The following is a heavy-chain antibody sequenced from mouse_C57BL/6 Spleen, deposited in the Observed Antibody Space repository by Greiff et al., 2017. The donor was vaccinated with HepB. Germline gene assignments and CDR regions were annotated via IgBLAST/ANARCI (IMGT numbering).Heavy chain of an antibody. CDR1: GFNIKDDY. D-gene: IGHD1-1*01. CDR3: TTRYGSSPLAY. V-gene: IGHV14-4*01. Sequence: VQLQQSGAELVRPGASVKLSCTASGFNIKDDYMHWVKQRPEQGLEWIGWIDPENGDTEYASKFQGKATITADTSSNTAYLQLSSLTSEDTAVYYCTTRYGSSPLAYWGQGTLVTVSA. J-gene: IGHJ3*01. CDR2: IDPENGDT.